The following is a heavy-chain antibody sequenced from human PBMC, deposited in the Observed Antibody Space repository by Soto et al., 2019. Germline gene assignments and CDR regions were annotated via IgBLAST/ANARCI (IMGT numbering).Heavy chain of an antibody. Sequence: GGSLRLSCAASGFTFSSYSMNWVRQAPGKGLEWVSSISSSSSYIYYADSVKGRFTISRDNAKNSLYLQMNSLRAEDTAVYYCARVAESSSVAYYYGMDVWGQGTTVTVSS. V-gene: IGHV3-21*01. J-gene: IGHJ6*02. CDR2: ISSSSSYI. CDR3: ARVAESSSVAYYYGMDV. D-gene: IGHD6-6*01. CDR1: GFTFSSYS.